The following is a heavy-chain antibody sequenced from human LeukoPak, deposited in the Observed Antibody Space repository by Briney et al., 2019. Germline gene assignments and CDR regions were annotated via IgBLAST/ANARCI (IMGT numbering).Heavy chain of an antibody. Sequence: GGSLRLSCAGSGFTFSNYWIHWVRQVPGKGLLWVSRIDSVGNRIVYADSVKGRFTISRDNAKNTVYLQMNSLSAEDTAVYYCAKPTGTQYSRSAPGGYWGQGTLVTVSS. J-gene: IGHJ4*02. CDR3: AKPTGTQYSRSAPGGY. CDR2: IDSVGNRI. D-gene: IGHD6-6*01. V-gene: IGHV3-74*01. CDR1: GFTFSNYW.